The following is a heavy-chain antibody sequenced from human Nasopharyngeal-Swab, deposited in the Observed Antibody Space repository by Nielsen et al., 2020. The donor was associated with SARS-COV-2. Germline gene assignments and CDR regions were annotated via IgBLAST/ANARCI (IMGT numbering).Heavy chain of an antibody. CDR1: GGTFSSYA. Sequence: SVKVSCKASGGTFSSYAISWVRQAPGQGLEWMGGIIPIFGTANYAQKFQGRVTITADESTSTAYMGLSSLRSEDTAVYYCARERDKYSGSYNFDYWGQGTLVTVSS. V-gene: IGHV1-69*13. J-gene: IGHJ4*02. CDR3: ARERDKYSGSYNFDY. CDR2: IIPIFGTA. D-gene: IGHD1-26*01.